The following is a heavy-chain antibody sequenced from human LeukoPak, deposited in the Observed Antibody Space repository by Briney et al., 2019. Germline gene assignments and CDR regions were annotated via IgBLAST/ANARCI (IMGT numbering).Heavy chain of an antibody. Sequence: GRSLRLSCAASGFTFSSYGMHWVRQAPGKGLEWVAVISYDGSNKYYADSVKGRFTISRDNSKNTLYLQMNSLRAEDTAVYYCARSGYNWNDVIFFDYWGQGTLVTVSS. CDR1: GFTFSSYG. CDR2: ISYDGSNK. J-gene: IGHJ4*02. V-gene: IGHV3-30*03. CDR3: ARSGYNWNDVIFFDY. D-gene: IGHD1-1*01.